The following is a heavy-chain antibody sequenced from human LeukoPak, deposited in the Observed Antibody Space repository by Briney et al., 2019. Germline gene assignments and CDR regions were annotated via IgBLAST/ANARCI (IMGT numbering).Heavy chain of an antibody. J-gene: IGHJ3*02. V-gene: IGHV1-2*02. D-gene: IGHD1-26*01. Sequence: ASVKVSCKASGYTFTGYFIHWVRQAPGEGLEWMGWINADNGDTKPTQRFQGRVAMTRDTSISTAYMELSTPTSDDTAVYYCASGSSLVGSKNAFDIWGQGTMVIVSS. CDR3: ASGSSLVGSKNAFDI. CDR2: INADNGDT. CDR1: GYTFTGYF.